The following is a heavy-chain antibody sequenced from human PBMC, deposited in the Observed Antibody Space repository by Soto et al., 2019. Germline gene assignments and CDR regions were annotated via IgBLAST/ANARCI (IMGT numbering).Heavy chain of an antibody. J-gene: IGHJ6*02. Sequence: SVKVSCKASGGTFSSYAISWVRQAPGQGLESMGIIYPRGGTTIYAQKFQGRVTMTRDTSTHTFHMELSSLRSEDTAMYYCARVGYSSTGTTFHYHGLDVWGQGTTVTVSS. D-gene: IGHD3-22*01. CDR2: IYPRGGTT. CDR3: ARVGYSSTGTTFHYHGLDV. V-gene: IGHV1-46*01. CDR1: GGTFSSYA.